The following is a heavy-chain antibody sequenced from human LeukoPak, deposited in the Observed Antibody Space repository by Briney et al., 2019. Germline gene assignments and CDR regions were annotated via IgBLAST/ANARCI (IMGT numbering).Heavy chain of an antibody. CDR1: GYTFTSYY. Sequence: ASVKVSCKASGYTFTSYYMHWVRQAPGQGLEWMGIINPSGGSTSYAQKFQGRVTMTRDTSTSTVYMELSSLRAEDTAVYYCAKCKNYYGSGSYPDPLDYWGQGTLVTVSS. V-gene: IGHV1-46*01. J-gene: IGHJ4*02. CDR2: INPSGGST. D-gene: IGHD3-10*01. CDR3: AKCKNYYGSGSYPDPLDY.